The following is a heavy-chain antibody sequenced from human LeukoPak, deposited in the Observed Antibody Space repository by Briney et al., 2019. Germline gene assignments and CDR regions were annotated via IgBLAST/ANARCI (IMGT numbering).Heavy chain of an antibody. CDR2: IYYSGST. V-gene: IGHV4-39*01. J-gene: IGHJ4*02. CDR1: GGSISSSSYY. Sequence: PSETLSLTCTVSGGSISSSSYYWGWIRQPPGKGLEWIGSIYYSGSTYYNPSLKSRVTISVDTPKNQFSLKLSSVTAADTAVYYCARAYSSSWYGDYWGQGTLVTVSS. D-gene: IGHD6-13*01. CDR3: ARAYSSSWYGDY.